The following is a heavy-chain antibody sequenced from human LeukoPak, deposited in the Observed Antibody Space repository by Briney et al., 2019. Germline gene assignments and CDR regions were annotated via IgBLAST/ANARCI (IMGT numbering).Heavy chain of an antibody. V-gene: IGHV4-39*01. D-gene: IGHD5-18*01. J-gene: IGHJ4*02. CDR1: GGSISSSSYY. CDR3: ARGGDSYGFDY. CDR2: IYYSGST. Sequence: PSETLSLTCTVSGGSISSSSYYWGWIRQPPGKGLGWIGSIYYSGSTYYNPSLKSRVTISVDTSKNQFSLKLSSVTAADTAVYYCARGGDSYGFDYWGQGTLVTVSS.